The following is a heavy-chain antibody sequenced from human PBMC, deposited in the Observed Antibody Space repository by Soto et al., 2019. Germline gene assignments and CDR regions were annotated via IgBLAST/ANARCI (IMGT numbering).Heavy chain of an antibody. CDR2: ISYDGNNE. D-gene: IGHD1-26*01. Sequence: QVQLVESGGGVVQPGRSLRLSCAASGFTFSAYTMHWVRQPPGKGLEWVAVISYDGNNERYTDLVKGRFTVSRDNSKSTLYLQMNSLKSEDTAVYYCARDGYSGRSDGFDIWGQGTMVTVSS. CDR3: ARDGYSGRSDGFDI. J-gene: IGHJ3*02. CDR1: GFTFSAYT. V-gene: IGHV3-30-3*01.